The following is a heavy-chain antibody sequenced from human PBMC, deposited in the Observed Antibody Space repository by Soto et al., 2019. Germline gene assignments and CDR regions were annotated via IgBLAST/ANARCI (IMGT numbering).Heavy chain of an antibody. CDR3: ARDLQLIPVGYGDNRLLGAIDY. Sequence: ASVKVSCKASGYTFTGYYIHWVRQAPGQGLEWMAWINPNTGGTNYAQKFQGRVTMTRETSISTAYMDLSRLGSDDTAIYYCARDLQLIPVGYGDNRLLGAIDYWGQGTLVTVSS. V-gene: IGHV1-2*02. CDR1: GYTFTGYY. D-gene: IGHD4-17*01. CDR2: INPNTGGT. J-gene: IGHJ4*02.